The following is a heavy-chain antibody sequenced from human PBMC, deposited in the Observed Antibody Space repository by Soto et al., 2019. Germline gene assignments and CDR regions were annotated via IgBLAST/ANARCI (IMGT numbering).Heavy chain of an antibody. V-gene: IGHV1-18*01. D-gene: IGHD3-22*01. CDR3: ARGFKWGYYDSSGYYARANDFDY. CDR2: ISAYNGNT. J-gene: IGHJ4*02. Sequence: ASVKVSCQASGGTFSSYTISWVRQAPGQGLEWMGWISAYNGNTNYAQKLQGRVTMTTDTSTSTAYMELRSLRSDDTAVYYCARGFKWGYYDSSGYYARANDFDYWGQGTLVTVSS. CDR1: GGTFSSYT.